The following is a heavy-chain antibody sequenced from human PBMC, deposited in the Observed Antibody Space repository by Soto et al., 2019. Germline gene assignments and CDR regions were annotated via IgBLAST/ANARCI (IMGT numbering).Heavy chain of an antibody. Sequence: SCKASGCTFSSYTISWIRQPPGKGLEWIGEINHSGSTNYNPSLKSRVTISVDTSKNQFSLKLSSVTAADTAVYYCARANMGARYRYWGQGTLVTVSS. D-gene: IGHD1-26*01. J-gene: IGHJ4*02. CDR1: GCTFSSYT. CDR2: INHSGST. CDR3: ARANMGARYRY. V-gene: IGHV4-34*01.